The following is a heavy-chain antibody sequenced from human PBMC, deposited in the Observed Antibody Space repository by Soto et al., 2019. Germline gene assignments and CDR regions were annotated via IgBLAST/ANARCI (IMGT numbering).Heavy chain of an antibody. D-gene: IGHD5-18*01. CDR1: GYTFTSYG. CDR3: ARVHANVDKDMVGYYYGMDV. CDR2: ISAYNGNT. J-gene: IGHJ6*02. Sequence: ASVKVSCKASGYTFTSYGISWVRQAPGQGLEWMGWISAYNGNTNYAQKLQGRVTMTTDTSTSTAYMELRSLRSDDTAVYYCARVHANVDKDMVGYYYGMDVWGQGHTVTVSS. V-gene: IGHV1-18*01.